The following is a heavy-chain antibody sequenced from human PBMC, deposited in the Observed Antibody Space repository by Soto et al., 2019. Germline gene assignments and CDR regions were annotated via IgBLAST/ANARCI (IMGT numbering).Heavy chain of an antibody. V-gene: IGHV3-7*01. CDR3: ARDWSRITMIVVVTSPGAFDI. CDR1: GFTFSSYW. Sequence: LRLSWAASGFTFSSYWMSWVRQAPGKGLEWVANIKQDGSEKYYVDSVKGRFTISRDNAKNSLYLQMNSLRAEDTAVYYCARDWSRITMIVVVTSPGAFDIWGQGTMVTVSS. D-gene: IGHD3-22*01. CDR2: IKQDGSEK. J-gene: IGHJ3*02.